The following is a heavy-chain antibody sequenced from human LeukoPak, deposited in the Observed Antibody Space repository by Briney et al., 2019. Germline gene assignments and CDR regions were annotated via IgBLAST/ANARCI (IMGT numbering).Heavy chain of an antibody. V-gene: IGHV3-48*01. J-gene: IGHJ4*01. CDR3: ARGEYHQDGIGSNRFDN. Sequence: GGSLTLSCASSGFTFDTYSMTWVRQAPGKGLEWISHISAASHGIKYVASVKGRFTISRDNAKNSVFLQMTSLRPEDTAVYYCARGEYHQDGIGSNRFDNWGHGALVTVSS. CDR2: ISAASHGI. D-gene: IGHD5-24*01. CDR1: GFTFDTYS.